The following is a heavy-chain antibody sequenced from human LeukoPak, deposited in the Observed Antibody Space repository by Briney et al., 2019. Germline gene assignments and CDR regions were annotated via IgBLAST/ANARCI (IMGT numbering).Heavy chain of an antibody. CDR2: IISRTSGRAT. J-gene: IGHJ4*02. Sequence: GGSLRLSCTASGLSFSNAWMSWVRQAPGKGLEWVGRIISRTSGRATDYAAPVRGRFTISRDDSQNTLYLQMNSLKTEDTAVYYCTTYRYSYDATGYSYFDYWGQGIPVTVSS. CDR3: TTYRYSYDATGYSYFDY. CDR1: GLSFSNAW. D-gene: IGHD3-22*01. V-gene: IGHV3-15*01.